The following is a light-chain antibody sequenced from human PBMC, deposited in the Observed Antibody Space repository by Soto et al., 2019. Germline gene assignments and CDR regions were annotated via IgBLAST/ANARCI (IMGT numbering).Light chain of an antibody. CDR2: KAS. Sequence: DIQMTQSPSALSASVRDRVTITCRASQSISNWLAWFQQKPGKAPTLLIYKASNLESGVPPRFSGSGSGTEFTLTITSLQPEDFATYYCQEYISFSFGQGTELEIK. J-gene: IGKJ2*01. CDR3: QEYISFS. CDR1: QSISNW. V-gene: IGKV1-5*03.